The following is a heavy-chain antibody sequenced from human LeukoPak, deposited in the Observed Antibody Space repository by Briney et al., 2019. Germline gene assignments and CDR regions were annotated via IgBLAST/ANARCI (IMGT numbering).Heavy chain of an antibody. J-gene: IGHJ4*02. V-gene: IGHV4-39*01. CDR3: ASMYNWKDVY. Sequence: TSETLSLTCTVSGGSISSSSYYWGWIRQPPGKGLEWIGSIYYSGSTYYNPSLKSRVTISVDTSKNQFSPKLSSVTAADTAVYYCASMYNWKDVYWGQGTLVTVSS. CDR2: IYYSGST. CDR1: GGSISSSSYY. D-gene: IGHD1-20*01.